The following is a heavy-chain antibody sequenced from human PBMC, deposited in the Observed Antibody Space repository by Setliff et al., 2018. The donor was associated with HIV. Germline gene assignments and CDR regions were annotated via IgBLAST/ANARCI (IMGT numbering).Heavy chain of an antibody. J-gene: IGHJ3*02. V-gene: IGHV1-2*06. D-gene: IGHD3-10*01. CDR3: ARVSSFNKIIREAFDI. CDR1: GYTFTGYF. CDR2: INPNRGDT. Sequence: ASVKVSCKASGYTFTGYFIHWVRQAPGQGLEWMGQINPNRGDTKSHHKFADRLIMSRDTSLTTVYMELTSLRSDDTAVYYCARVSSFNKIIREAFDIWGQGTLATVSS.